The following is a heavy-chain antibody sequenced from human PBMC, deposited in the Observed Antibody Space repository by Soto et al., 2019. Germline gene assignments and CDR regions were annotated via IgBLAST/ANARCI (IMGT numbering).Heavy chain of an antibody. CDR2: TRNKANSYTT. CDR3: AREVVVVITIYYYYYGMDV. J-gene: IGHJ6*02. V-gene: IGHV3-72*01. Sequence: EVQLVESGGGLVQPGGSLRLSCAASGFTFSDHYMDWVRQAPGKGLEWVGRTRNKANSYTTEYAASVKGRFTISRDDSKNSLYLQMNSLKTEDTAVYYCAREVVVVITIYYYYYGMDVWGQGTTVTVSS. CDR1: GFTFSDHY. D-gene: IGHD3-22*01.